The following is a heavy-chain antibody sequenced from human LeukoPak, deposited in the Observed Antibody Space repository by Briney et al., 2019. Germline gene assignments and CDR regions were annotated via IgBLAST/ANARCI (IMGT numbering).Heavy chain of an antibody. D-gene: IGHD6-6*01. CDR3: ARLGYSSSSWDYYYMDV. CDR1: GGTFSSYA. Sequence: GASVKVSCKASGGTFSSYAISWVRQAPGQGLEWMGGIIPIFSTANYAQKFQGRVTITADESTSTAYMELSSLRSEDTAVYYCARLGYSSSSWDYYYMDVWGKGTTVTVSS. CDR2: IIPIFSTA. V-gene: IGHV1-69*13. J-gene: IGHJ6*03.